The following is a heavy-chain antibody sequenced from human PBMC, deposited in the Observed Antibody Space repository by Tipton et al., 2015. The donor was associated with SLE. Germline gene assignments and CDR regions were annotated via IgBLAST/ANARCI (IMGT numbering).Heavy chain of an antibody. Sequence: TLSLTCAVSGFSISSGYYWSWIRQPPGGGLEWIGYIHYSRSTNYNPSLKSRVTMSVDTPKNEFSLKMSSVTAADTAVYYCASSNHYDSAGLPPRAEYFLHWGQGTLVTVSS. CDR1: GFSISSGYY. CDR2: IHYSRST. V-gene: IGHV4-38-2*01. D-gene: IGHD3-22*01. CDR3: ASSNHYDSAGLPPRAEYFLH. J-gene: IGHJ1*01.